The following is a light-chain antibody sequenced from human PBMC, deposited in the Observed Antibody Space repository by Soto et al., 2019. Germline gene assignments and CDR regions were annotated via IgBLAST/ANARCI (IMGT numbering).Light chain of an antibody. CDR2: GAS. V-gene: IGKV3-15*01. Sequence: EIVMTKSPATLSVSPGERATLSCRASQSVSSNLAWYQQKPGQAPRLLIYGASTRATGIPARFSGSGSGTEFTLTISSLQSEGFAVYYCQQYNNWPPGTFGPGTKVDIK. CDR1: QSVSSN. CDR3: QQYNNWPPGT. J-gene: IGKJ3*01.